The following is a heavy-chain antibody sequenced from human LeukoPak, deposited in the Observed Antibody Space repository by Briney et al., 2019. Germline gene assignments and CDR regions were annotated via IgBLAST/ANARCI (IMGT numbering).Heavy chain of an antibody. CDR2: ISAYNGNT. CDR1: GYTFTSYG. Sequence: ASVKVSCKASGYTFTSYGISWVRQALGQGHEWMGWISAYNGNTNYAQKLQGRVTMTADTSTSTAYMELRSLRSDDTAVYFCARAGGYVWGSYRPFDYWGQGTLVTVSS. CDR3: ARAGGYVWGSYRPFDY. J-gene: IGHJ4*02. V-gene: IGHV1-18*01. D-gene: IGHD3-16*02.